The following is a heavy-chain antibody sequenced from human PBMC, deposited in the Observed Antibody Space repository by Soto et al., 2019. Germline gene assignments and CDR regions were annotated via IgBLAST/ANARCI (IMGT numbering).Heavy chain of an antibody. D-gene: IGHD4-17*01. Sequence: ETLSLTCTVSGGSISSYYWSWIRQPAGKGLEWIGRIYTSGSTNYNPSLKSRVTMSVDTSKNQFSLKLSSVTAADTAVYYCARVATVTTMNAFDIWGQGTMVTVSS. V-gene: IGHV4-4*07. CDR2: IYTSGST. J-gene: IGHJ3*02. CDR1: GGSISSYY. CDR3: ARVATVTTMNAFDI.